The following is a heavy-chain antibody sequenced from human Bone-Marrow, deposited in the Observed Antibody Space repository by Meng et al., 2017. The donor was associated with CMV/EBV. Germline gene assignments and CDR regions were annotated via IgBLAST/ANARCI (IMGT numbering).Heavy chain of an antibody. D-gene: IGHD3-3*01. CDR2: IIPILGIA. CDR1: GGTFSSYT. J-gene: IGHJ5*02. V-gene: IGHV1-69*04. CDR3: ARDSTIFGVVDH. Sequence: SVKVSCKASGGTFSSYTISWVRQAPGQGLEWMGRIIPILGIANYAQKFQGRVTITADKSTSTAYMELSSLRSEDTAVYYCARDSTIFGVVDHWGQGTLVTVSS.